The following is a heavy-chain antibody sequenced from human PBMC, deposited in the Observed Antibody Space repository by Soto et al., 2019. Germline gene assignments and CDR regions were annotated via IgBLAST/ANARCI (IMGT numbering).Heavy chain of an antibody. CDR1: SGSIRTSNW. Sequence: PSETLSLTCVVSSGSIRTSNWWTWVRQPPGKGLEWIGEINHSGSTTYNPSLKSRVTISVDTSKNQFSLQLSSVTAADTAVYYCASPGYCSGGSCYSWAFDIWGQGTMVTVSS. J-gene: IGHJ3*02. CDR3: ASPGYCSGGSCYSWAFDI. CDR2: INHSGST. D-gene: IGHD2-15*01. V-gene: IGHV4-4*02.